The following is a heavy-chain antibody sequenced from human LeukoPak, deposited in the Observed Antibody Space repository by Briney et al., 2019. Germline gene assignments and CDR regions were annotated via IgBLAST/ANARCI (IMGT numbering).Heavy chain of an antibody. Sequence: SETLSLTCVVYGGSFSGYYWSWIRQPPGKGLEWIGYIYTSGSTNYNPSLKSRVTISVDTSKNQFSLKLSSVTAADTAVYYCARILGYCSSTSCYKGHFDYWGQGTLVTVSS. D-gene: IGHD2-2*02. V-gene: IGHV4-4*09. CDR1: GGSFSGYY. CDR2: IYTSGST. CDR3: ARILGYCSSTSCYKGHFDY. J-gene: IGHJ4*02.